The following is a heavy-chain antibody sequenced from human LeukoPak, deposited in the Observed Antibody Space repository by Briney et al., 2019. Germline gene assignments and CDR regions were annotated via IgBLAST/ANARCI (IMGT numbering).Heavy chain of an antibody. V-gene: IGHV3-33*01. J-gene: IGHJ6*04. CDR3: ARDAYGDDGLGGGMDV. CDR1: GFTFGSFG. D-gene: IGHD4-17*01. Sequence: PGGSLRLSCAASGFTFGSFGMHWVRQAPGKGLEWVAVIWYDGGKKLYPDSVRGRFTISRDNSKNTLDLQMNSLRAEDTAVYYCARDAYGDDGLGGGMDVWGKGTTVTVSS. CDR2: IWYDGGKK.